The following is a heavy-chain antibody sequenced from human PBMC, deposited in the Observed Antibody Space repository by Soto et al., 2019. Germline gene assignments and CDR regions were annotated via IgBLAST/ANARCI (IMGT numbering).Heavy chain of an antibody. CDR1: GYTFTSYD. D-gene: IGHD6-13*01. Sequence: ASVKVSCKASGYTFTSYDINWVRQATGQGLEWMGWMNPNSGNTGYAQKFQGRVTMTRNTSISTAYMELSSLRSEDTAVYYCARAVGGSWYGYYYYYGMDVWGQGTTVTVSS. CDR3: ARAVGGSWYGYYYYYGMDV. V-gene: IGHV1-8*01. J-gene: IGHJ6*02. CDR2: MNPNSGNT.